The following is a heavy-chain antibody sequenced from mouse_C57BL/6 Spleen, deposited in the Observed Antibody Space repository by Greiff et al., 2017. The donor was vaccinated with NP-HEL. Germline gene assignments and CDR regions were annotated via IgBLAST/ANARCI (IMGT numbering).Heavy chain of an antibody. V-gene: IGHV3-6*01. J-gene: IGHJ1*03. CDR1: GYSITSGYY. Sequence: EVQLVESGPGLVKPSQSLSLTCSVTGYSITSGYYWNWIRQFPGNKLEWMGYISYDGSNNYNPSLKNRISITRDTSKNQFFLKLNSVTTEDTATYYCAKRGPRGYFDVWGTGTTVTVSS. CDR3: AKRGPRGYFDV. CDR2: ISYDGSN.